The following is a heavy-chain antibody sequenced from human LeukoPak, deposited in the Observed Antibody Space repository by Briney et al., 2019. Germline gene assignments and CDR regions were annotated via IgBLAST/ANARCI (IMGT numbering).Heavy chain of an antibody. CDR2: IYYSGST. Sequence: SETLSLTCTVSGGSISSYYWSWIRQPPGKGLEWIGYIYYSGSTNYNPSPKSRVTIPVDTSKNQFSLKLSFVTAADTAVYYCARHEWLRFDYWGQGTLVTVSS. V-gene: IGHV4-59*08. CDR1: GGSISSYY. D-gene: IGHD5-12*01. CDR3: ARHEWLRFDY. J-gene: IGHJ4*02.